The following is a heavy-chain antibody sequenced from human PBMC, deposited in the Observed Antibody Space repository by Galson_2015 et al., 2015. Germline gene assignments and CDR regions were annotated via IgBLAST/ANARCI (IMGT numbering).Heavy chain of an antibody. D-gene: IGHD2-2*01. Sequence: QSGAEVKKPGESLKISCKGSGSSFTNYWLGWVRQMPGKGLEWMGIIYPRDSETRYSPSFQGQVTISADRSISTAYLQWSSLKASDTAMYFCARLNTGYVGDWGQGTLVPVSS. CDR3: ARLNTGYVGD. CDR1: GSSFTNYW. CDR2: IYPRDSET. V-gene: IGHV5-51*01. J-gene: IGHJ4*02.